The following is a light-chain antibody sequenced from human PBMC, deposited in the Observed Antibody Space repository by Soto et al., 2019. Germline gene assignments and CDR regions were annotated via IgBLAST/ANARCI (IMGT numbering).Light chain of an antibody. V-gene: IGKV3-11*01. CDR3: QQRSHWHPIT. J-gene: IGKJ5*01. CDR1: ETIRNL. Sequence: EILLTQSPATLSLSTGERATLSCRASETIRNLLAWYQQRPGQATRLIIYDAFNRATGIPARFSGSGSGTDFTLTISSLEPEDFAVYVCQQRSHWHPITFGQGTRLEIK. CDR2: DAF.